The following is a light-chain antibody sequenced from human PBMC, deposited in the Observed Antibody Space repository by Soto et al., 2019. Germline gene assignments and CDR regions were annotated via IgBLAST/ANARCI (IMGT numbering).Light chain of an antibody. V-gene: IGKV1-9*01. CDR2: AAS. CDR1: QGISSD. CDR3: QQLNSYPIT. J-gene: IGKJ5*01. Sequence: DIQLTQSPSFLSASVGDRVTLTCRASQGISSDLAWYQQKPGKAPKLLIYAASTLQSGVPSRLSGSGSGTEFTLTISSLQPEDFATYYCQQLNSYPITFGQGTRLEIK.